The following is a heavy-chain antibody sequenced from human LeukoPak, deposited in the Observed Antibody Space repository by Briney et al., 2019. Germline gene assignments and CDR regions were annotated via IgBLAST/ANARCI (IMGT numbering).Heavy chain of an antibody. J-gene: IGHJ3*02. CDR2: IYTSGST. Sequence: PSETLSLTCTDSGGSISSYYWSWIRQPAGKGLEGIGRIYTSGSTNYNPSLKSRLTMSVDTSKNQFSLKLSSVTAADTAVYYCARDHPDYGDFTDAFDIWGQGTMVTVSS. D-gene: IGHD4-17*01. CDR3: ARDHPDYGDFTDAFDI. CDR1: GGSISSYY. V-gene: IGHV4-4*07.